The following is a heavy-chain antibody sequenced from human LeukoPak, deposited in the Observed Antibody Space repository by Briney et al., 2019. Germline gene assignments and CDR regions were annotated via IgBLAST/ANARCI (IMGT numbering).Heavy chain of an antibody. CDR1: GFTFSSYR. CDR2: INSDGSST. J-gene: IGHJ4*02. Sequence: GGSLRLSCAASGFTFSSYRMYWVRQAPGKGLVWVSRINSDGSSTTYADSVKGRFTISRDNAKNTLYVQMNSLRAEDAAVYYCARAGSIRFDYWGQGTLVTVSS. V-gene: IGHV3-74*01. CDR3: ARAGSIRFDY. D-gene: IGHD1-26*01.